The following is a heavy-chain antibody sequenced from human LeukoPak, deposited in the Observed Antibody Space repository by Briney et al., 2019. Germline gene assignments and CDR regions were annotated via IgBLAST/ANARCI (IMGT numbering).Heavy chain of an antibody. Sequence: GASLRLSCAASGFAFNTYAMIWVRQAPGKGLEWVSSISSSSSYIYYADSVKGRFTISRDNAKNSLYLQMNSLRAEDTAVYYCARGKYSYGSGDYWGQGTLVTVSS. V-gene: IGHV3-21*01. D-gene: IGHD5-18*01. CDR1: GFAFNTYA. CDR2: ISSSSSYI. CDR3: ARGKYSYGSGDY. J-gene: IGHJ4*02.